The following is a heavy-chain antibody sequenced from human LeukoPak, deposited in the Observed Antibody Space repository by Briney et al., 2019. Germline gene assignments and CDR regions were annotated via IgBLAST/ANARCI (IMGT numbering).Heavy chain of an antibody. Sequence: SETLSLTCAVYGGSFSGYYWSWIRQPPGKGLEWIGEINHSGSTNYNPSLKSRVTISVDTSKNQFSLKLSSVTAADTAVYYCASGRLVIAASRFDPWGQGTLVTVSS. D-gene: IGHD6-13*01. CDR3: ASGRLVIAASRFDP. V-gene: IGHV4-34*01. CDR2: INHSGST. J-gene: IGHJ5*02. CDR1: GGSFSGYY.